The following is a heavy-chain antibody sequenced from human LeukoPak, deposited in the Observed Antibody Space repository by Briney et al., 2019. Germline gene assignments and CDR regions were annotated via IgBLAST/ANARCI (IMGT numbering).Heavy chain of an antibody. CDR1: GGSFSGYY. D-gene: IGHD6-13*01. CDR2: INHSGST. J-gene: IGHJ4*02. CDR3: AISIAAAGHDY. Sequence: SETPSLTCAVYGGSFSGYYWSWIRQPPGKGLEWIGEINHSGSTKYNPSLKSRVTKSVDTSKNQFSLKLSSVTAADTAVYDCAISIAAAGHDYWGQGTLVTVSS. V-gene: IGHV4-34*01.